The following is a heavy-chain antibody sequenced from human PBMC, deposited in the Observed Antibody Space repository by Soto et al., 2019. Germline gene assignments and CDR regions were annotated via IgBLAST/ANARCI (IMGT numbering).Heavy chain of an antibody. CDR2: ISGSGGST. D-gene: IGHD6-19*01. V-gene: IGHV3-23*01. CDR3: AKYSSGWYHPFDY. J-gene: IGHJ4*02. CDR1: GFTFSSYA. Sequence: GGSLRLSCAASGFTFSSYAMSWVRQALGKGLEWVSAISGSGGSTYYADSVKGRFTISRDNSKNTLYLQMNSLRAEDTAVYYCAKYSSGWYHPFDYWGQGTLVTVSS.